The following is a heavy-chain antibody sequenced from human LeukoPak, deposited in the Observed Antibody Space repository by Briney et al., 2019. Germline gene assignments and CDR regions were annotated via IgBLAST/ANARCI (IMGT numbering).Heavy chain of an antibody. CDR2: IIPILGIA. CDR1: GGTFSSYA. J-gene: IGHJ3*02. CDR3: ARDGELASDAFDI. V-gene: IGHV1-69*04. Sequence: SMKVSCKASGGTFSSYAISWVRQAPGQGLEWMGRIIPILGIANYAQKFQGRVTITADKSTSTAYMELSSLRSEDTAVYYCARDGELASDAFDIWGQGTMVTVSS.